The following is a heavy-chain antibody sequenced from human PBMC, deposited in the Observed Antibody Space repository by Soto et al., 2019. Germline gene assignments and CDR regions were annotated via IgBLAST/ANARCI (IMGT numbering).Heavy chain of an antibody. V-gene: IGHV1-69*01. CDR3: ARALYDSSGYCARSAFDI. Sequence: SVKVSCKASGGTFSSYAISWVRQDPGQGLEWMGGIIPIFGTANYAQKFQGRVTITADESTSTAYMELSSLRSEDTAVYYCARALYDSSGYCARSAFDIWGQGTMVTVSS. CDR1: GGTFSSYA. D-gene: IGHD3-22*01. J-gene: IGHJ3*02. CDR2: IIPIFGTA.